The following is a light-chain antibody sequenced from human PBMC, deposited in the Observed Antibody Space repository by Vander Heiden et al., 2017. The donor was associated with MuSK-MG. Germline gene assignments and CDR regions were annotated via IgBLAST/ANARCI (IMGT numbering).Light chain of an antibody. Sequence: NVVTPEPSLTASPGGTVTLTCGSSTGSVTRAHHPNWFQRKPRKTPSARISSTKSKHAWTPGRFSGSPLGGKATQTVSGGQPADEGEYYCLPYYGDFRVFGGGTKLTVL. CDR3: LPYYGDFRV. CDR1: TGSVTRAHH. J-gene: IGLJ3*02. CDR2: STK. V-gene: IGLV7-43*01.